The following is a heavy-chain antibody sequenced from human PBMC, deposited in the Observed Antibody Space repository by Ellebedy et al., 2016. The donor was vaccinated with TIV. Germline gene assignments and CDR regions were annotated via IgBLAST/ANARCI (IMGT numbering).Heavy chain of an antibody. J-gene: IGHJ4*02. CDR3: ARDYYGSEN. CDR2: IHPDGSEK. V-gene: IGHV3-7*01. CDR1: GFRFGDYY. Sequence: GESLKISCAASGFRFGDYYMTWIRQAPGKGLEWVANIHPDGSEKYYVDSVKGRFTISRDNAKNSLYLEMNSLRAEDTAVYYCARDYYGSENWGQGTLVTVSS. D-gene: IGHD3-10*01.